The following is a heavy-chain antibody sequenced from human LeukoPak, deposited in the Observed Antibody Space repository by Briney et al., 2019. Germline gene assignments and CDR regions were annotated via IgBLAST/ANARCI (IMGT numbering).Heavy chain of an antibody. CDR1: GGSISSHY. CDR3: ARTTTVVPYFDL. D-gene: IGHD4-23*01. V-gene: IGHV4-59*11. CDR2: IYYSGST. Sequence: SETLSLTCTVSGGSISSHYWSWIRQPPGKGLEWFGYIYYSGSTNYNPSLKSRVTISVDTSKNQFSLKLSSVTAADTAVYYCARTTTVVPYFDLWGRGALVTVSS. J-gene: IGHJ2*01.